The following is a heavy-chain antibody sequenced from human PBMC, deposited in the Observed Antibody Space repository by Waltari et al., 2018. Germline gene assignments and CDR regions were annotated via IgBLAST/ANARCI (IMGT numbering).Heavy chain of an antibody. D-gene: IGHD3-3*01. CDR2: IIPIFGTA. J-gene: IGHJ6*03. V-gene: IGHV1-69*13. CDR1: GGTFSSYA. CDR3: ARYYDEPRRYYMDV. Sequence: QVQLVQSGAEVKKPGSSVKVSCKASGGTFSSYAISWVRQAPGQGLEWMGRIIPIFGTANYAQKFQGRVTITADKSTSTAYMELSSVTAADTAVYYCARYYDEPRRYYMDVWGKGTTVTISS.